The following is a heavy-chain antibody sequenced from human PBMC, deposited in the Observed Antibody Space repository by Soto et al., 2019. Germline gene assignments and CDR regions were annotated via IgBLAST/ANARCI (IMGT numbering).Heavy chain of an antibody. J-gene: IGHJ4*02. CDR1: GFTVSSNY. CDR3: ARGMGITIFSWPPPSDY. Sequence: PGGSLRLSCAASGFTVSSNYMSWVRQAPGKGLEWVSVIYSGGSTYYADSVKGRFTISRDNSKNTLYLQMNSLRAEDTAVYYCARGMGITIFSWPPPSDYWGQGTLVTVSS. V-gene: IGHV3-53*01. D-gene: IGHD3-3*01. CDR2: IYSGGST.